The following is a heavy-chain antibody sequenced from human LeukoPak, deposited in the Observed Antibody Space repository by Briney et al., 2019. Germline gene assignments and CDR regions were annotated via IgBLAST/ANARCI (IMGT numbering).Heavy chain of an antibody. CDR2: IKQDGSVK. D-gene: IGHD5-24*01. J-gene: IGHJ4*02. V-gene: IGHV3-7*04. CDR3: AREGKMTY. CDR1: GFTFSSSW. Sequence: GGSLRLSCAASGFTFSSSWMTWVPQAPGKGLEGVANIKQDGSVKYYVDSVKGRFTISRDNAKNSLYLQMNSLRAEDTAVYYCAREGKMTYWGQGTLVTVSS.